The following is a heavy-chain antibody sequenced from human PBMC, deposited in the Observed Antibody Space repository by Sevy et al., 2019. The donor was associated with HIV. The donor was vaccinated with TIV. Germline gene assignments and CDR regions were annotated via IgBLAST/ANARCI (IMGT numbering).Heavy chain of an antibody. CDR2: ISSSSSYI. V-gene: IGHV3-21*01. D-gene: IGHD2-2*02. Sequence: GGSLRLSCAASGFTFSSYSMNWVRQAPGKGLEWVSSISSSSSYIYYATSVKGRFTISRDNAKNSLYLQVNSLRAEDTAVYYCARGCSSTSCYTHYYYYYGMDVWGQGTTVTVSS. CDR3: ARGCSSTSCYTHYYYYYGMDV. J-gene: IGHJ6*02. CDR1: GFTFSSYS.